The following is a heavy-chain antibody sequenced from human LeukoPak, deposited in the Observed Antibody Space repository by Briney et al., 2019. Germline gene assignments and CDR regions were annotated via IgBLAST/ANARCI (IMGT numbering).Heavy chain of an antibody. CDR1: GFTFRTYE. J-gene: IGHJ3*02. D-gene: IGHD3-22*01. CDR2: ISSTGNTL. V-gene: IGHV3-48*03. Sequence: GGSLRLSCATSGFTFRTYEMNWVRQAPGKVLEWISYISSTGNTLYEDSVKGRFTISRDNSKNTLYLQMNSLRAEDTAVYYCAKDRGGAYYESSVDIWGQGTMVTVSS. CDR3: AKDRGGAYYESSVDI.